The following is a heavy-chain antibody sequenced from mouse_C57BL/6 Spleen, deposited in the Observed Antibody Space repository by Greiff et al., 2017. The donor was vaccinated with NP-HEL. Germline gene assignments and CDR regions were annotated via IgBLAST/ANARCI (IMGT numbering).Heavy chain of an antibody. Sequence: QVQLQQSGAELARPGASVKMSCKASGYTFTSYTMPWVKQRPGQGLEWIGYINPSSGNTKYNQKFKDKATLTADKSSSSAYMQLSSLTSEDAAVYYCARGTAQAPYAMDYWGQANAVTASS. J-gene: IGHJ4*01. CDR1: GYTFTSYT. D-gene: IGHD3-2*02. V-gene: IGHV1-4*01. CDR2: INPSSGNT. CDR3: ARGTAQAPYAMDY.